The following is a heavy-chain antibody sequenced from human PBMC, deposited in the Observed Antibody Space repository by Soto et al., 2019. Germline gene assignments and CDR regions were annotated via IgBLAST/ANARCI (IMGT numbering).Heavy chain of an antibody. D-gene: IGHD2-15*01. Sequence: SETLSLTCTVSGGSISSYYWSWIRQPPGKGLEWIGYIYYSGSTNYNPSLKSRVTISVDTSKNQFSLKLSSVTAADTAVYYCARHYCSGGSCYRDNWFDPWGQGTLVTVSS. J-gene: IGHJ5*02. CDR1: GGSISSYY. V-gene: IGHV4-59*08. CDR3: ARHYCSGGSCYRDNWFDP. CDR2: IYYSGST.